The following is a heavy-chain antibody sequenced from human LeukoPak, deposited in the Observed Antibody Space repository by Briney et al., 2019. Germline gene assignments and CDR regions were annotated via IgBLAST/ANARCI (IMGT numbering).Heavy chain of an antibody. J-gene: IGHJ5*02. Sequence: SETLSLTCAVYGGSFSGYYWSWIRKPPGKGLEWIGEINHSGSTNYNPSLKSRVTISVDTSKNQFSLKLSSVTAADTAVYYCARARGFLEWLLYHTKNWFDPWGQGTLVTVSS. CDR1: GGSFSGYY. V-gene: IGHV4-34*01. CDR2: INHSGST. D-gene: IGHD3-3*01. CDR3: ARARGFLEWLLYHTKNWFDP.